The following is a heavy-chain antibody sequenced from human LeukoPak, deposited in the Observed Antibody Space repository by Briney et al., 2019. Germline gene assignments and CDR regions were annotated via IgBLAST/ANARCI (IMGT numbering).Heavy chain of an antibody. Sequence: ASVKVSCKASGYTFTSYGISWVRQAPGQGLEWMGWISAYNGNTNYAQKLQGRVTMTTDTSTSTAYMELRSLRSDDTAVYYCARAVPAAIGGDFWSGYYKRGPFDYWGQGTLVTVSS. J-gene: IGHJ4*02. D-gene: IGHD3-3*01. CDR3: ARAVPAAIGGDFWSGYYKRGPFDY. CDR1: GYTFTSYG. CDR2: ISAYNGNT. V-gene: IGHV1-18*01.